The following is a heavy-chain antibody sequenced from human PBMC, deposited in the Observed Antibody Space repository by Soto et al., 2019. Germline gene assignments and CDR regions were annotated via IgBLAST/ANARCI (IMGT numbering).Heavy chain of an antibody. Sequence: PGGSLRLSCAASGFSFNGNATTWVRQAPGKGLEWVSSISGSVGTTYYADSVKGRFTTSRDNSRSTLYLQMISLRAEDTALYYCAKGGQMSYWGQGTPVTVSS. CDR2: ISGSVGTT. CDR1: GFSFNGNA. D-gene: IGHD3-16*01. V-gene: IGHV3-23*01. J-gene: IGHJ4*02. CDR3: AKGGQMSY.